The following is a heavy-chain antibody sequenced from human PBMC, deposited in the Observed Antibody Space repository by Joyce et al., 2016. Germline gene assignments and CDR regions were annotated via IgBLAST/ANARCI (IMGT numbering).Heavy chain of an antibody. Sequence: QVQLQESGPGLVKPSETLSLTCTVSGASISIFYWSWIRQPPGKGLEWLGYINHSGTNKYNPTLKSRVTISVDTSKNQFSLKMTSVTAADTAVYYCARTGSCWSGAAPLWGQGTLVSVSS. D-gene: IGHD6-19*01. CDR3: ARTGSCWSGAAPL. V-gene: IGHV4-59*01. CDR2: INHSGTN. J-gene: IGHJ1*01. CDR1: GASISIFY.